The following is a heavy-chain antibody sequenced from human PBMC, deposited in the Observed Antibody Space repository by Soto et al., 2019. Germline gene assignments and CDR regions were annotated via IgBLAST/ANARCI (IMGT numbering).Heavy chain of an antibody. CDR1: GSSISSSSYY. CDR3: ARPTYYDYIWGSSHAFDL. J-gene: IGHJ3*01. CDR2: IYYSGST. V-gene: IGHV4-39*01. Sequence: QLQLQESGPGLVKPSETLSLTCTVSGSSISSSSYYWGWIRQPPGKGLEWIGSIYYSGSTYYNPSLKSRVSIAVDTSHNQFSLKLSSGTAADTAVYYCARPTYYDYIWGSSHAFDLWGRGPMVTVSS. D-gene: IGHD3-16*01.